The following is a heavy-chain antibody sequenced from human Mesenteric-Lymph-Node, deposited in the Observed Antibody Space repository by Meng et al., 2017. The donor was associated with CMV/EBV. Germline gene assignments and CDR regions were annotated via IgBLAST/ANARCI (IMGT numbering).Heavy chain of an antibody. V-gene: IGHV3-21*04. CDR2: ISSSSSYI. CDR1: GFTFSSYW. Sequence: GESLKISCAASGFTFSSYWMSWVRQAPGKGLEWVSSISSSSSYIYYADSVKGRFTISRDNAKNSLYLQMNSLRAEDTAVYYCARIDYGDYGDYWGQGTLVTVSS. J-gene: IGHJ4*02. CDR3: ARIDYGDYGDY. D-gene: IGHD4-17*01.